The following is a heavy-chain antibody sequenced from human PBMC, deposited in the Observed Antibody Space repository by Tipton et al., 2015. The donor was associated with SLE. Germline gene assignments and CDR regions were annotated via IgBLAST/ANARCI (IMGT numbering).Heavy chain of an antibody. V-gene: IGHV1-8*01. D-gene: IGHD3-10*01. J-gene: IGHJ4*02. CDR2: MNPNSGNT. Sequence: QLVQSGAEVKKPGASVKVSCKASGYTFTSYDINWVRQATGQGLEWMGWMNPNSGNTGYAQKFQGRVTITADKSTSTAYMELSSLRSEDTAVYYCARDRGEGRYYYGSGSDYWGQGTLVTVSS. CDR3: ARDRGEGRYYYGSGSDY. CDR1: GYTFTSYD.